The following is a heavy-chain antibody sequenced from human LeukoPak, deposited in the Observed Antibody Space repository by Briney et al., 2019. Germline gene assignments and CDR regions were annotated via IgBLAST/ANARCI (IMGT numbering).Heavy chain of an antibody. Sequence: ASVKVSCKASGYTFTSYDINWVRQAPGQGLEWMGWINTNTGNPTYAQGFTGRFVFSLDTSVSTAYLQISSLKAEDTAVYYCARGGYCSGGSCLYNWFDPWGQGTLVTVSS. D-gene: IGHD2-15*01. J-gene: IGHJ5*02. CDR3: ARGGYCSGGSCLYNWFDP. CDR2: INTNTGNP. CDR1: GYTFTSYD. V-gene: IGHV7-4-1*02.